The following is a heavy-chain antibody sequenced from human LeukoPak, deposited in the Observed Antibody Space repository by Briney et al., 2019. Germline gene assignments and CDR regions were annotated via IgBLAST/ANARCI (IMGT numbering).Heavy chain of an antibody. J-gene: IGHJ3*02. D-gene: IGHD2-2*01. CDR2: ISYDGSNK. CDR3: ASLWNFYRSSTSCPRRRQFDAFDI. Sequence: PGRSLRLSCAASGFTFSSYAMHWVRQAPGKGLEWVAVISYDGSNKYYADSVKGRFTISRDNAKNSPYLQMNSLRAEDTAVYYCASLWNFYRSSTSCPRRRQFDAFDIWGQGTMVTVSS. V-gene: IGHV3-30*04. CDR1: GFTFSSYA.